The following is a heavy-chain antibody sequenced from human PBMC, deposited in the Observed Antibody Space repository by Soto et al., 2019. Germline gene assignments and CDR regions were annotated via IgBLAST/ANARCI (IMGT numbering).Heavy chain of an antibody. V-gene: IGHV1-69*13. CDR1: GGTFSSYA. CDR2: IIPIFGTA. D-gene: IGHD2-21*02. J-gene: IGHJ6*02. CDR3: ARGRGLAYCGGDCYFPYYYYGMDV. Sequence: ASVKVSCKASGGTFSSYAISWVRQAPGQGLEWMGGIIPIFGTANYAQKFQGRVTITADESTSTAYMELSSLRSEDTAVYYCARGRGLAYCGGDCYFPYYYYGMDVWGQGTTVTVSS.